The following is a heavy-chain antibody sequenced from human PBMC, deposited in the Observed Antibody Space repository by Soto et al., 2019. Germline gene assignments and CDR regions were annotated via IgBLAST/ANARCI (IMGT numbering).Heavy chain of an antibody. V-gene: IGHV4-4*07. CDR2: IYTSGST. Sequence: SETLSLTCTVSGGSISSYYWSWIRQPAGKGLEWIGRIYTSGSTNYNPSLKSRVTMSVDTSKNQFSLKLSSVTAADAAVYYCARGGIAARHLYYYYGMDVWGQGTTVTVSS. CDR3: ARGGIAARHLYYYYGMDV. CDR1: GGSISSYY. D-gene: IGHD6-6*01. J-gene: IGHJ6*02.